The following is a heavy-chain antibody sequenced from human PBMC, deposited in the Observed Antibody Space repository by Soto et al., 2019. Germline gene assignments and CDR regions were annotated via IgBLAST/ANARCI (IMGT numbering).Heavy chain of an antibody. J-gene: IGHJ6*02. Sequence: PGESLKISCKGSGYSFTSYWISWVRQMPGKGLEWMGRIDPSDSYTNYSPSFQGHVTISADKSISTAYLQWSSLKASDTAMYYCARYGLAAAGRYGMDVWGQGTTVTVSS. D-gene: IGHD6-13*01. CDR1: GYSFTSYW. CDR3: ARYGLAAAGRYGMDV. CDR2: IDPSDSYT. V-gene: IGHV5-10-1*01.